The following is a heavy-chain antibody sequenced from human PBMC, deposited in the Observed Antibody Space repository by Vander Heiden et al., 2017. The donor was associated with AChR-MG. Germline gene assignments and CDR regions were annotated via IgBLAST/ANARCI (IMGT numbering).Heavy chain of an antibody. D-gene: IGHD2-15*01. Sequence: EVQLVESGGGLVQPGGSLRLSCAASGFTFSSYDMHWVRQATGKGLECVSAIGTAGDTYYPGSVKGRFTISRENAKNSLYLQMNSLRAGDTAVYYCARGWSDCSGDSCYSFAYWGQGTLVTVSS. CDR3: ARGWSDCSGDSCYSFAY. CDR2: IGTAGDT. CDR1: GFTFSSYD. J-gene: IGHJ4*02. V-gene: IGHV3-13*01.